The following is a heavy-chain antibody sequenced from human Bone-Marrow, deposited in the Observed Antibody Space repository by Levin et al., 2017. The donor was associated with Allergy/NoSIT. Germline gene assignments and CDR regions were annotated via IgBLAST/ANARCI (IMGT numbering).Heavy chain of an antibody. CDR2: IHLDGSEK. CDR1: AFTFDAYW. CDR3: ARIYDSTGYYSGVGTFDM. J-gene: IGHJ3*02. Sequence: PGGSLRLSCVASAFTFDAYWMTWVRQAPGKGLEWVAYIHLDGSEKYYVDSVKGRFTISRDNAKNSLYLQMNSLRAEDTAVYFCARIYDSTGYYSGVGTFDMWGRGTRVTVSS. D-gene: IGHD3-22*01. V-gene: IGHV3-7*01.